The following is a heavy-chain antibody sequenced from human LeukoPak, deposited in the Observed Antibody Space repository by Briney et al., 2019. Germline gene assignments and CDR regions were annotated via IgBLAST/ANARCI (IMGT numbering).Heavy chain of an antibody. J-gene: IGHJ4*02. CDR1: GFTFSSYA. CDR2: ISGSGGST. Sequence: PGGSLRLSCAASGFTFSSYAMSWVRQAPGKGLEWVSAISGSGGSTYYADSVKGRFTISRDNSKNTLYLQMNSLRAEDTAVYYCARGFPTGRAGMYYDILTGTIDYWGQGTLVTVSS. V-gene: IGHV3-23*01. CDR3: ARGFPTGRAGMYYDILTGTIDY. D-gene: IGHD3-9*01.